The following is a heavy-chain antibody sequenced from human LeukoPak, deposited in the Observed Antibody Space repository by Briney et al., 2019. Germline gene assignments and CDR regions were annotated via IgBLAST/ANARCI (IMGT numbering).Heavy chain of an antibody. CDR3: ARGRYSSSWYTSALDY. V-gene: IGHV1-18*01. CDR2: ISAYNGNT. D-gene: IGHD6-13*01. CDR1: GYTFTSYG. J-gene: IGHJ4*02. Sequence: ASVKVSCKASGYTFTSYGISWVRQAPGQGLEWMGWISAYNGNTNYAQKLQGRVTMTTDTSTSTAYMELRSLRSDDTAVYYCARGRYSSSWYTSALDYWGQGTLVTVSS.